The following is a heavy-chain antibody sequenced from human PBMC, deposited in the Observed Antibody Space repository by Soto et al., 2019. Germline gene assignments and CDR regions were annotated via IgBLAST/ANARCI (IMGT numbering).Heavy chain of an antibody. D-gene: IGHD3-22*01. CDR1: GDSISSYY. CDR3: ALRSMAVVPEY. V-gene: IGHV4-59*01. CDR2: LYYGRSA. Sequence: QVQLQESGPGLVKPSETLSLTCAVSGDSISSYYCMWIRQPPGKGLESIGYLYYGRSANYNPSLTXRFTVSXXTSTNQCSLTLSSMTAADTAVYYCALRSMAVVPEYWGQGTLVTVSS. J-gene: IGHJ4*02.